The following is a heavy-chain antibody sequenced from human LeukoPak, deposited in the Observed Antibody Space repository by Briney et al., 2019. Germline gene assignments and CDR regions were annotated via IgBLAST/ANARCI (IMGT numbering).Heavy chain of an antibody. J-gene: IGHJ5*02. D-gene: IGHD3-10*01. CDR2: MNPNSGNT. CDR1: GYTFTSYD. CDR3: ARRRSTTRITMARASQKDWFDP. Sequence: GASVKVSCKASGYTFTSYDINWVRQATGQGLEWMGWMNPNSGNTGYAQKFQGRVTMTRNTSISTAYMELSSLRSEDTAVYYCARRRSTTRITMARASQKDWFDPWGQGTLVTVSS. V-gene: IGHV1-8*01.